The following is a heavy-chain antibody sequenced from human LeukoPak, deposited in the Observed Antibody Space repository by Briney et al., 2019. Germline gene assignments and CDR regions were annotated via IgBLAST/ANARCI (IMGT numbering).Heavy chain of an antibody. CDR2: IYTSGST. CDR1: GGSISSGSYY. V-gene: IGHV4-61*02. CDR3: ARLSSGWYGGYDY. J-gene: IGHJ4*02. Sequence: PSETLSLTCTVSGGSISSGSYYWSWIRQPAGKGLEWIGRIYTSGSTNYNPSLKSRVTISVDTSKNQFSLKLSSVTAADTAVYYCARLSSGWYGGYDYWGQGTLVTVSS. D-gene: IGHD6-19*01.